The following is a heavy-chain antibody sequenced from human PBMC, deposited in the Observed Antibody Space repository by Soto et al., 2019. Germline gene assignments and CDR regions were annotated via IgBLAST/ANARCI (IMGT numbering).Heavy chain of an antibody. Sequence: SCILQTPGKGLEWVSTISGSGGSTYYADSVKGRFTISRDNSKNTLYLQMNSLSAEDTAVYHGEKDKRGGYSFSDYWGNGTLDTGSP. D-gene: IGHD2-15*01. J-gene: IGHJ4*01. CDR3: EKDKRGGYSFSDY. V-gene: IGHV3-23*01. CDR2: ISGSGGST.